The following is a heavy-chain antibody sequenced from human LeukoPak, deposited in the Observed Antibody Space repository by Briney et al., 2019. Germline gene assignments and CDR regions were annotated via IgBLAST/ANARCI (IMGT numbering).Heavy chain of an antibody. CDR2: IYYSGST. CDR1: GGSISSYY. CDR3: ARAPPKWELPPRAFGI. V-gene: IGHV4-59*01. J-gene: IGHJ3*02. Sequence: SETLSLTCTVSGGSISSYYWSWIRQPPGKGLEWIGYIYYSGSTNYNPSLKSRVTISVDTSKNQFSLKLSSVTAADTAVYYCARAPPKWELPPRAFGIWGQGTMVTVSS. D-gene: IGHD1-26*01.